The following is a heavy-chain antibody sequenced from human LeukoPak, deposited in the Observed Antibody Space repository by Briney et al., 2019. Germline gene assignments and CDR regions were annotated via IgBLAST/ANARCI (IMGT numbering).Heavy chain of an antibody. CDR1: GGTFSSYA. D-gene: IGHD6-19*01. J-gene: IGHJ3*02. Sequence: GASVKVSCKASGGTFSSYAISWVRQAPGQGLEWMGRIIPIFGTANYTQKFQGRVTITTDESTSTAYMELSSLRSEDTAVYYCARDSRIRSGWYRSDAFDIWGQGTMVTVSS. CDR3: ARDSRIRSGWYRSDAFDI. CDR2: IIPIFGTA. V-gene: IGHV1-69*05.